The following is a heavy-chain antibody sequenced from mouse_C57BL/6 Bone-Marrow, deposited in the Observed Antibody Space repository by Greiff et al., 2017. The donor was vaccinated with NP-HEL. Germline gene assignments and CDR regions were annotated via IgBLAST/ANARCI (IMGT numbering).Heavy chain of an antibody. CDR3: ARGVGFYYGSSHWYFDV. V-gene: IGHV1-52*01. D-gene: IGHD1-1*01. CDR2: IDPSDSET. J-gene: IGHJ1*03. CDR1: GYTFTSYW. Sequence: QVQLQQPGAELVRPGSSVKLSCKASGYTFTSYWMHWVKQRPIQGLEWIGNIDPSDSETHYNQKFTDKATLTVDKSSSTAYMPLSSLTSEDSAVYYCARGVGFYYGSSHWYFDVWGTGTTVTVSS.